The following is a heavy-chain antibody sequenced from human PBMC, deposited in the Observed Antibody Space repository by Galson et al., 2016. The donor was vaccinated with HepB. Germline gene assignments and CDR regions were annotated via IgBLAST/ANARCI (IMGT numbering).Heavy chain of an antibody. Sequence: SLRLSCAASGFTFSSHGMNWIRQAPGKGLEWVSQIKSSSSNVYYADSVKGRFTISRDNAKNSVYLQMDGLRAEDTAVYFCARGDGTNWDFDYWGQGTLVTVSS. CDR3: ARGDGTNWDFDY. CDR1: GFTFSSHG. J-gene: IGHJ4*02. V-gene: IGHV3-48*01. CDR2: IKSSSSNV. D-gene: IGHD7-27*01.